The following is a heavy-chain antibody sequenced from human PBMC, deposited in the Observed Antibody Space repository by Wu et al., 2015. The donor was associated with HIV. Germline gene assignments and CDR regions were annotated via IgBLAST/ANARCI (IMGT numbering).Heavy chain of an antibody. CDR3: ARGANWGYYYYMDV. CDR2: INPNSGGT. Sequence: QVQLVQSGAEVKKPGSSVKVSCKASGGTFSSYAISWVRQAPGQGLEWMGWINPNSGGTNYAQKFQGRVTMTRDTSISTAYMELSRLRSDDTAVYYCARGANWGYYYYMDVWGKGTTVTVSS. D-gene: IGHD7-27*01. V-gene: IGHV1-2*02. J-gene: IGHJ6*03. CDR1: GGTFSSYA.